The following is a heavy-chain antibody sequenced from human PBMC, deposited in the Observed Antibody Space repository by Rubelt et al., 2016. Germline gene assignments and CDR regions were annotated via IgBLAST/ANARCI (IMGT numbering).Heavy chain of an antibody. D-gene: IGHD2-15*01. J-gene: IGHJ4*02. V-gene: IGHV4-34*01. CDR1: GGSFSDHH. Sequence: QVQLKQWGTGLLRPSETLSLTCAVYGGSFSDHHWSWIRQPPGKGLEWIGEISHSGSTTYNPSLKSRVTVSVDTSNNQFSQKVTSLTAAETAVYFCATRLPTDYWSQGTPVTV. CDR3: ATRLPTDY. CDR2: ISHSGST.